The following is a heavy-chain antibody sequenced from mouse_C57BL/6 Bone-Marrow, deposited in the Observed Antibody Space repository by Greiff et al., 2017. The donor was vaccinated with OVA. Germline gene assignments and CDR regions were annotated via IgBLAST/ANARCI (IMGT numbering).Heavy chain of an antibody. J-gene: IGHJ2*01. Sequence: VKLVESGAELVRPGASVTLSCKASGYTFTDYEMHWVKQTPVHGLEWIGAIDPETGGTAYNQKFKGKAILTADKSSSTAYMELRSLTSEDSAVYYCTRAIYYYGSSYYFDYWGQSTTLTVSS. V-gene: IGHV1-15*01. D-gene: IGHD1-1*01. CDR1: GYTFTDYE. CDR2: IDPETGGT. CDR3: TRAIYYYGSSYYFDY.